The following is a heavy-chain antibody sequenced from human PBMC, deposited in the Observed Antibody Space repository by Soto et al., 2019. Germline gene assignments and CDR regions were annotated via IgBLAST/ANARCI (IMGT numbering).Heavy chain of an antibody. CDR1: GGTFSSYT. D-gene: IGHD4-17*01. CDR2: IIPILGIA. J-gene: IGHJ4*02. CDR3: ASDYGGPTPDY. V-gene: IGHV1-69*02. Sequence: QVQLVQSGAEVKKPGSSVKVSCKASGGTFSSYTISWVRQAPGQGLEWMGRIIPILGIANYAQEFQGRVTITADKSTSTAYMELSSLRSEDTAVYYCASDYGGPTPDYWGQGTLVTVSS.